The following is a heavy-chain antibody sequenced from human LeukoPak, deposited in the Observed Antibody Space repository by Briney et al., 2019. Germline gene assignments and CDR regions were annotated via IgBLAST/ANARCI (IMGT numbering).Heavy chain of an antibody. Sequence: PGRSLRLSCAASGFTFSSYAMHWVRQAPGKGLEWAAVISYDGSNKYYADSVKGRFTISRDNSKNTLYLQMNSLRAEDTAVYYCARDILESGGYYPYWGQGTLVTVSS. J-gene: IGHJ4*02. CDR3: ARDILESGGYYPY. D-gene: IGHD3-3*01. CDR1: GFTFSSYA. CDR2: ISYDGSNK. V-gene: IGHV3-30*04.